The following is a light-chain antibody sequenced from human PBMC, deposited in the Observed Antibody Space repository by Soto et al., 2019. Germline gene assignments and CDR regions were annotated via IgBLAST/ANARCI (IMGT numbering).Light chain of an antibody. CDR3: QQYYSYPPIT. CDR2: AAS. CDR1: QTISSW. V-gene: IGKV1-8*01. Sequence: AIQLTQSPSSLSASVGDRVTITCRASQTISSWLAWYQQKPGKAPKLLIYAASTLQSGVPSRFSGSGSGTDFTLTISCLQSEDFATYYCQQYYSYPPITFGQGTRLEIK. J-gene: IGKJ5*01.